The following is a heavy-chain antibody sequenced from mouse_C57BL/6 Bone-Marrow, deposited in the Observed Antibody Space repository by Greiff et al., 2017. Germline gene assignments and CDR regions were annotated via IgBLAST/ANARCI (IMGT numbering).Heavy chain of an antibody. CDR1: GYTFTSYW. V-gene: IGHV1-7*01. Sequence: QVQLQQSGAELAKPGASVKLSCKASGYTFTSYWMHWVKQRPGQGLEWIGYINPSSGYTKYNQKFKDKATLTAEKSSSTAYMQLSSLTYEYSAVYYCGGLIITTDYAMDYWGQGTSVTVSS. D-gene: IGHD1-1*01. CDR2: INPSSGYT. J-gene: IGHJ4*01. CDR3: GGLIITTDYAMDY.